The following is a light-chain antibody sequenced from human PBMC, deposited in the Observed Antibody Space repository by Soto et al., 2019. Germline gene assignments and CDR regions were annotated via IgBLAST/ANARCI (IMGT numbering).Light chain of an antibody. Sequence: EIVLTQSPATLSLSPGERATLSCRASQSVSSHLAWYQQKPGQAPRLLIYDASNMATGIPARFSGSGSGTDFTLTISSLEPEDFAVYYCQQRGDWPTFGGGTKVEIK. J-gene: IGKJ4*01. V-gene: IGKV3-11*01. CDR1: QSVSSH. CDR3: QQRGDWPT. CDR2: DAS.